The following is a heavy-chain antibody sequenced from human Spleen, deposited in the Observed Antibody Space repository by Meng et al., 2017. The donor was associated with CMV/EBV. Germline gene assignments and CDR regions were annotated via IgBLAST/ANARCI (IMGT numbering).Heavy chain of an antibody. V-gene: IGHV6-1*01. CDR1: GDSVSDDGVT. D-gene: IGHD3/OR15-3a*01. J-gene: IGHJ4*02. CDR2: TYYRSQWFY. Sequence: SQTLSLTCAISGDSVSDDGVTWNWIRQSPSRGLEWLGSTYYRSQWFYDYAVSVKDRITINPDTSKNQFSLQVKSVTSDDTAVYYCARQRTGKVTDYWGQGTLVTVSS. CDR3: ARQRTGKVTDY.